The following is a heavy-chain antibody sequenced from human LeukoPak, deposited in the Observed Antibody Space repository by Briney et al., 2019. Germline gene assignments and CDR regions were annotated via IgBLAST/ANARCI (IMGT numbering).Heavy chain of an antibody. D-gene: IGHD3-22*01. V-gene: IGHV3-7*01. CDR3: AKDLRRYYYYDSSGYY. Sequence: PGGSLRLSCAASGFTFSTYRMSWVRQAPGKGLEWVANIKQDGSEKHYVDSVKGRFTISRDNAKNSLYLQMSSLRAEDTAVYYCAKDLRRYYYYDSSGYYWGQGTLVTVSS. J-gene: IGHJ4*02. CDR2: IKQDGSEK. CDR1: GFTFSTYR.